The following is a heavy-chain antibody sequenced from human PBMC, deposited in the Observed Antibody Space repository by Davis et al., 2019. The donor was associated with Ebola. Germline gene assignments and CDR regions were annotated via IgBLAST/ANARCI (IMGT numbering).Heavy chain of an antibody. Sequence: MPSETLSLTCTVSGGSISSYNCSWLRQPPGKGLGWIGNICYRGSTNYNPSLKSRVTISVDTSKNQFSLKLSSVTAADTAVYYCARGFVVIPAATGGMDVWGQGTTVTVSS. CDR1: GGSISSYN. J-gene: IGHJ6*02. CDR2: ICYRGST. CDR3: ARGFVVIPAATGGMDV. D-gene: IGHD2-2*01. V-gene: IGHV4-59*12.